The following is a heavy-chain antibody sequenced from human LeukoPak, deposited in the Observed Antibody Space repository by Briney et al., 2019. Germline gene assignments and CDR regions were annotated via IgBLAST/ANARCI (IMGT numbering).Heavy chain of an antibody. J-gene: IGHJ5*02. V-gene: IGHV3-30*03. CDR1: GFTFSSYG. CDR3: ARDRATYDILTGEGA. CDR2: ISYDGSNK. D-gene: IGHD3-9*01. Sequence: PGGSLRLSCAASGFTFSSYGMHWVRQAPGKGLEWVAVISYDGSNKYYADSVKGRFTISRDNSKNTLYLQMNSLRAEDTAVYYCARDRATYDILTGEGAWGQGTLVTVSS.